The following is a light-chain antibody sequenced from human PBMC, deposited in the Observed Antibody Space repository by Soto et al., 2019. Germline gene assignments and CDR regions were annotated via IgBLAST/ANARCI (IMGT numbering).Light chain of an antibody. V-gene: IGKV1-39*01. CDR3: QQSYSTPIT. J-gene: IGKJ5*01. CDR2: AAS. CDR1: QIISSY. Sequence: DIQRTQSPSSLSASVGDRVTITCRASQIISSYLNWYQQKPGKAPKLLIYAASSLQSGIPSRFSGSGSGTDFTLTISSLQPEDFATYYCQQSYSTPITFGHGTRLEIK.